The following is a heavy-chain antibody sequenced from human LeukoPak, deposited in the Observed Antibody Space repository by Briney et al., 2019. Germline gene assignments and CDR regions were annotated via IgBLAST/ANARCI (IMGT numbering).Heavy chain of an antibody. CDR2: FDPEDGET. D-gene: IGHD5-18*01. V-gene: IGHV1-24*01. Sequence: ASVKVTCKVSGYTLTELSMHWVRQAPGKGLEWMGGFDPEDGETIYAQKFQGRVTMTEDTSTDTAYMELSSLRSEDTAVYYCATDLADRGYSYGYNYWGQGTLVTVSS. CDR1: GYTLTELS. J-gene: IGHJ4*02. CDR3: ATDLADRGYSYGYNY.